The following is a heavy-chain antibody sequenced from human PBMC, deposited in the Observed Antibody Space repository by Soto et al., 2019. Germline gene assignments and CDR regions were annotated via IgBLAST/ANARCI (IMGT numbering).Heavy chain of an antibody. V-gene: IGHV4-31*03. CDR1: GGSISSGGYY. CDR3: ARDGGIAAAGIFDY. CDR2: IYYSGST. Sequence: SETLSLTCTVSGGSISSGGYYWSWIRQHPGKGLEWIGYIYYSGSTYYNPSLKSRVTISVDTSKNQFSLKLSSVTAADTAVYYCARDGGIAAAGIFDYWGQRTLVTVSS. D-gene: IGHD6-13*01. J-gene: IGHJ4*02.